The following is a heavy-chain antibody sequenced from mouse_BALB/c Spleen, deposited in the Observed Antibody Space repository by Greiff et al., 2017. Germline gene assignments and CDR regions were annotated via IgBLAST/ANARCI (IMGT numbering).Heavy chain of an antibody. J-gene: IGHJ2*01. Sequence: EVQVVESGGDLVKPGGSLKLSCAASGFTFSSYGMSWVRQTPDKRLEWVATISSGGSYTYYPDSVKGRFTISRDNAKNTLYLQMSSLKSEDTAMYYCARQGYYGNSLDYWGQGTTLTVSA. CDR1: GFTFSSYG. CDR3: ARQGYYGNSLDY. V-gene: IGHV5-6*01. CDR2: ISSGGSYT. D-gene: IGHD2-1*01.